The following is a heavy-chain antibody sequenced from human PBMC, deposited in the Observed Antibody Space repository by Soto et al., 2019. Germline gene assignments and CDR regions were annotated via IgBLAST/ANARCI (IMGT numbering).Heavy chain of an antibody. CDR3: ARWSTDAYPGSRIFDF. D-gene: IGHD3-10*01. CDR2: ITDTGGYT. Sequence: EVQLLESGGDLVQPGGSLRLSCVASGITIGSCAMSWDRQAPGEGLEWVSTITDTGGYTKYSDPVRGRCTMSRDNSKKTLYLQMKTLRVEDSALYYWARWSTDAYPGSRIFDFCGRGNLVTAAS. V-gene: IGHV3-23*01. J-gene: IGHJ4*02. CDR1: GITIGSCA.